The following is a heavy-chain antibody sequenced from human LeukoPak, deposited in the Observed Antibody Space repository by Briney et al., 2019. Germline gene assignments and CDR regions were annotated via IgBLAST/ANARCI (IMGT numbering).Heavy chain of an antibody. Sequence: SETLSLTCAVYGGSFSGYYWSWIRQLPGKGLEWIGEINHSGSTNYNPSLKSRVTISVDTSKNQFSLKLSSVTAADTAVYYCARLGYCSGGSCFWGQGTLVTVSS. CDR2: INHSGST. D-gene: IGHD2-15*01. J-gene: IGHJ4*02. CDR3: ARLGYCSGGSCF. CDR1: GGSFSGYY. V-gene: IGHV4-34*01.